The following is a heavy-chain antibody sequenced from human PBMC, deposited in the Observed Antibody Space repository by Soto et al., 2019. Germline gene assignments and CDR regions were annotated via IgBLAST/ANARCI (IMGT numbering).Heavy chain of an antibody. D-gene: IGHD1-1*01. CDR1: GGSISSSSYY. V-gene: IGHV4-39*01. J-gene: IGHJ4*02. CDR3: ASLLTQTGTTDY. CDR2: IYYSGST. Sequence: SETLSLTCTVSGGSISSSSYYWGWIRQPPGKGLEWIGSIYYSGSTYYNPSLKSRVTISVDTSKNQFSLKLSSVTAADTAVYYCASLLTQTGTTDYWGQGTLVTVSS.